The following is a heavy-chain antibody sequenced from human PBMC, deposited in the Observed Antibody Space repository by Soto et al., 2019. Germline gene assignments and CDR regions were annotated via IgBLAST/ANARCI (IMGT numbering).Heavy chain of an antibody. CDR3: GRHYRSGSFNWLET. D-gene: IGHD3-10*01. CDR2: ISGSSDGT. CDR1: GFTFSSHG. J-gene: IGHJ5*02. V-gene: IGHV3-23*01. Sequence: EVQLLESGGGLVQPGGSLRLSCAGSGFTFSSHGMTWVRQAPGKGLDWVSAISGSSDGTFYADSVKGRFTISRDNSNNALYLQMHSLRAQDTAIYYCGRHYRSGSFNWLETWRQGTMVTLSS.